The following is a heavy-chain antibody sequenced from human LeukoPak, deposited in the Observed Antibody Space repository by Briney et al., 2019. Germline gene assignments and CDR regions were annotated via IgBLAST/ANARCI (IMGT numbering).Heavy chain of an antibody. V-gene: IGHV3-7*01. Sequence: GSLRLSCAASGFTFSSYWMTWVRQAPGKGLERVAQIKDDGTEKFYLDSLRGRFTISRDNSKDSLYLHINSLRAEDTAVYYCTRERLYGASALDYWGQGTVVTVSS. D-gene: IGHD4-17*01. CDR2: IKDDGTEK. J-gene: IGHJ4*02. CDR3: TRERLYGASALDY. CDR1: GFTFSSYW.